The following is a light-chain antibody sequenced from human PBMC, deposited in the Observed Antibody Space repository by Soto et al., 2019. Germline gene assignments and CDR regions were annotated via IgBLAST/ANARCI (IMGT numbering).Light chain of an antibody. J-gene: IGKJ1*01. CDR3: MQALQTPWT. V-gene: IGKV2-28*01. CDR2: LGS. CDR1: QSLLHSNGYNY. Sequence: DSVMTQSPLSLPVTPGEPASISCRSSQSLLHSNGYNYLDWYLQKPGQSPQLLIYLGSTRASGVPDRFSGSGSGTDFTLRISRVEAEDIGVYYCMQALQTPWTFGQGTKVDIK.